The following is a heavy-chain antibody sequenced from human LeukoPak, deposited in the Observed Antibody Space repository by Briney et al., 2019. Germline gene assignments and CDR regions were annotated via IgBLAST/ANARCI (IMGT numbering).Heavy chain of an antibody. CDR1: GFTFSSYE. J-gene: IGHJ3*01. CDR2: ISSSGTTI. CDR3: ARDIQLST. Sequence: GGSLRLSCAASGFTFSSYEMNWVRQAPGQGLEWVSYISSSGTTIYYADSVKGRFTISRDNSKDTLFLQMNSLRAEDTAIYYCARDIQLSTWGLGTMVTVSS. V-gene: IGHV3-48*03. D-gene: IGHD5-24*01.